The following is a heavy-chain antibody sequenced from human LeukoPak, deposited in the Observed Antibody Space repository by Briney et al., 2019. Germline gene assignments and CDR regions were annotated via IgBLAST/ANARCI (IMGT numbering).Heavy chain of an antibody. V-gene: IGHV1-2*02. J-gene: IGHJ3*02. CDR2: INPNSGGT. Sequence: GASVKVSCKASGYTFTGYYMHWVRQAPGQGLEWMGWINPNSGGTNYAQKFQGRVTMTRDTSISTAYMELSRLRSDDTAVYYCAKQLPNIGYAFDIWGQGTMVTVSS. CDR1: GYTFTGYY. CDR3: AKQLPNIGYAFDI. D-gene: IGHD6-6*01.